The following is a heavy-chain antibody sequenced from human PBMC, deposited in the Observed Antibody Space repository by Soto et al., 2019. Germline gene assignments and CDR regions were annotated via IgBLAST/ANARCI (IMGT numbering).Heavy chain of an antibody. J-gene: IGHJ4*01. V-gene: IGHV1-18*04. CDR2: ISASNGNT. D-gene: IGHD3-10*01. CDR1: GYTFTSYR. CDR3: GRYGAGSDAHHYNYFD. Sequence: KVSCEDSGYTFTSYRNRWARPAPGQGLEWIGWISASNGNTNYAQKLQGRVTLTTDTSTSTAHMELKNLRSDAPAVYYRGRYGAGSDAHHYNYFD.